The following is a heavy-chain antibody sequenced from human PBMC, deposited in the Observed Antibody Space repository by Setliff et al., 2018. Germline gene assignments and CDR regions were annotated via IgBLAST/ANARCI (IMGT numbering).Heavy chain of an antibody. CDR2: IHHSGKA. D-gene: IGHD3-22*01. CDR3: ARAHTWSLPNDNSGYPGWFDP. V-gene: IGHV4-38-2*01. Sequence: SETLSLTCAVSGFSISSGYYWGWIRQPPGKGLEWIVNIHHSGKAYYNPSLKGRVTMSVDTSKNHVSLKLSSVTAADTAVYYCARAHTWSLPNDNSGYPGWFDPWGQGTLVTVSS. J-gene: IGHJ5*02. CDR1: GFSISSGYY.